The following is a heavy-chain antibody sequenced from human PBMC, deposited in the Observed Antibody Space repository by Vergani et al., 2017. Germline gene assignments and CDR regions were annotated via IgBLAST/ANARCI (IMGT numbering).Heavy chain of an antibody. Sequence: EVQLVESGGGLVQPGRSLRLSCTASGFTFGDYAMSWVRQAPGKGLEWVGFIRSKAYGGTTEYAASVKGRFTISRDDSKSIAYLQMNSLKTEDTAVYYCARGGWYPYWGQGTLVTVSS. J-gene: IGHJ4*02. CDR1: GFTFGDYA. CDR2: IRSKAYGGTT. D-gene: IGHD6-19*01. CDR3: ARGGWYPY. V-gene: IGHV3-49*04.